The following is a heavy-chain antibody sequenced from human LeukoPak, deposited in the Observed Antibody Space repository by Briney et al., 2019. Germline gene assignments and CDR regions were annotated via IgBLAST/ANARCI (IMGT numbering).Heavy chain of an antibody. J-gene: IGHJ4*02. D-gene: IGHD3-9*01. CDR3: ARRSRLYKHETTGYHDS. CDR2: VFYSGTT. Sequence: SETLSLTCNVSGDYITTTNYYWAWIRQAPGKGLEGIASVFYSGTTYYNPSLKSRVIISMDTSRKQISLRLRSVTATDTAIYYCARRSRLYKHETTGYHDSWGQGTLVTVSS. CDR1: GDYITTTNYY. V-gene: IGHV4-39*01.